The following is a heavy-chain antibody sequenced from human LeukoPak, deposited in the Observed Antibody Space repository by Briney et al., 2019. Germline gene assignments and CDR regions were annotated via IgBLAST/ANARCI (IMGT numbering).Heavy chain of an antibody. Sequence: SETLSLTCTVSGGSISSSSYYWGWIRQPPGKGLEWIGSIYYSGSTNYNPSLKSRVTISVDTSKNQFSLKLTSVTAADTAVYYCARATGGGYKIVPDAFDIWGQGTMVTVSS. D-gene: IGHD5-24*01. CDR3: ARATGGGYKIVPDAFDI. J-gene: IGHJ3*02. V-gene: IGHV4-39*07. CDR2: IYYSGST. CDR1: GGSISSSSYY.